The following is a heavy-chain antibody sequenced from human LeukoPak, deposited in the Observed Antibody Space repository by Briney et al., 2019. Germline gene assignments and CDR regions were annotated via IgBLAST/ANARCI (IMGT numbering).Heavy chain of an antibody. Sequence: ASVKVSCKASGYTFTSSYMHWVRQAPGQGLEWMGWISAYNGNTNYAQKLQGRVTMTTDTSTSTAYMELRSLRSDDTAVYYCARAILGSFDPWGQGTLVTVSS. J-gene: IGHJ5*02. CDR3: ARAILGSFDP. CDR2: ISAYNGNT. V-gene: IGHV1-18*04. D-gene: IGHD2/OR15-2a*01. CDR1: GYTFTSSY.